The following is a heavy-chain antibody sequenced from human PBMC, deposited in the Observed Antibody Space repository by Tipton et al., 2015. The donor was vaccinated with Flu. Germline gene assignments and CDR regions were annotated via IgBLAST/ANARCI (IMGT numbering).Heavy chain of an antibody. V-gene: IGHV1-46*01. CDR2: MNPRDETT. CDR3: ARDGGQYGDCGH. J-gene: IGHJ4*02. CDR1: GYTFTSNH. Sequence: QVQLVQSGAEVKKPGASVKVSCKTSGYTFTSNHMHWVRQAPGQGLEWMGIMNPRDETTTYAQRFQGRVSMTSDTSTSTVYMELSSLRSDDTAVYYCARDGGQYGDCGHWGKGTLVTVSS. D-gene: IGHD4-17*01.